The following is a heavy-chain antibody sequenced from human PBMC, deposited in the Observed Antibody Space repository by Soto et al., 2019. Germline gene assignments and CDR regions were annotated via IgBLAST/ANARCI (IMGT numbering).Heavy chain of an antibody. J-gene: IGHJ4*02. CDR1: GYIFSRYA. CDR3: ARGLDGSGSYFDY. Sequence: ASVKVSCKASGYIFSRYAITWVRQAPGQGPECVGWISAADGNTNYAQDFQGRVTMTTDTSTSTAYMELSSLRSDDTAVYYCARGLDGSGSYFDYWGQGTVVTVSS. D-gene: IGHD3-10*01. CDR2: ISAADGNT. V-gene: IGHV1-18*04.